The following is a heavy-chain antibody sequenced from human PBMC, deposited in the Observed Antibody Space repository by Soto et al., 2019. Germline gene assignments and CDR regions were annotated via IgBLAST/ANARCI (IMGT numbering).Heavy chain of an antibody. CDR1: GDSVSSNSAA. J-gene: IGHJ4*02. CDR3: ARSAGYSSGWYDY. Sequence: QTLSPTCAISGDSVSSNSAAWNWIMQSPSRGLEWLGRTYYSSKWYNDYAVSVKSRITINPDTSKNQFSLQLNSVTPEDTAVYYCARSAGYSSGWYDYWGQGTLVTVSS. D-gene: IGHD6-19*01. CDR2: TYYSSKWYN. V-gene: IGHV6-1*01.